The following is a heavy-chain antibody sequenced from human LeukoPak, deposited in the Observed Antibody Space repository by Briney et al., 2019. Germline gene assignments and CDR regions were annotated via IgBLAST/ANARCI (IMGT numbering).Heavy chain of an antibody. CDR2: IYYSGST. Sequence: SETLSLTCTVSGGSISSSSYYWGWIRQPPGKGLEWIGSIYYSGSTYYNPSLKSRVTISVDTSKNQFFLKLSSVTAADTAVYYCARPRGSYSTNFDYWGQGTLVTVSS. CDR1: GGSISSSSYY. V-gene: IGHV4-39*01. J-gene: IGHJ4*02. D-gene: IGHD1-26*01. CDR3: ARPRGSYSTNFDY.